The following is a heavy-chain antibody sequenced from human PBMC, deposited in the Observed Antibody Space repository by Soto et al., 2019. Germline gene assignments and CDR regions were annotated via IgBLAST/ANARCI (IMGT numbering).Heavy chain of an antibody. Sequence: GTVWGSCRASGYTITSYDINWVRQATGQGLEWMGWMNPNSGNTGYAQKFQGRVTRTRNTSISTAYLELRSLRSEDTAVYFCSRGISRYERYYYCMDVWAKGTTVTV. CDR1: GYTITSYD. J-gene: IGHJ6*04. CDR2: MNPNSGNT. CDR3: SRGISRYERYYYCMDV. V-gene: IGHV1-8*01. D-gene: IGHD5-12*01.